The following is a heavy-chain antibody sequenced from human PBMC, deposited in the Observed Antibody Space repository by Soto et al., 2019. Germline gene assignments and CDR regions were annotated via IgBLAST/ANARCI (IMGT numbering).Heavy chain of an antibody. V-gene: IGHV3-11*01. CDR2: IAGNGGTT. Sequence: PGGSLRLSCVASGFALVDYMSWIRQAPGKGLEFVAYIAGNGGTTYYADSVKGRFTASRDNVKNSLYLQMNSLRAEDTAVYFCARDYSNKGMDVWGQGATVTVSS. J-gene: IGHJ6*02. D-gene: IGHD4-4*01. CDR1: GFALVDY. CDR3: ARDYSNKGMDV.